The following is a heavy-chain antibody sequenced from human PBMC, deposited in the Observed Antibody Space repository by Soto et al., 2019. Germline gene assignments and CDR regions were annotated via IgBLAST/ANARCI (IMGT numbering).Heavy chain of an antibody. V-gene: IGHV1-2*04. CDR1: GYTFTGYY. J-gene: IGHJ4*02. CDR2: INPNSGGT. Sequence: ASVKISCKASGYTFTGYYMHWVRQAPGQGLEWMGWINPNSGGTNYAQKFQGWVTMTRDTSISTAYMELSRLRSDDTAVYYCAREGDDCGGDCSRRRPFDYWGQGTLVTVSS. D-gene: IGHD2-21*02. CDR3: AREGDDCGGDCSRRRPFDY.